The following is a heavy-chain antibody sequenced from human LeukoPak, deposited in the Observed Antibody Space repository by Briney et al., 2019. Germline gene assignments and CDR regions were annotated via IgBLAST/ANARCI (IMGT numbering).Heavy chain of an antibody. CDR3: ARGSVRGVID. V-gene: IGHV4-59*01. CDR1: GGSLSSYY. D-gene: IGHD3-10*01. J-gene: IGHJ4*02. CDR2: IYYTGST. Sequence: SETLSLTCTVSGGSLSSYYWTWIRQPPGKGLEWIGYIYYTGSTSYNPSLKSRVTISVQTSKNQFSLKLSSVTAADTAVYYCARGSVRGVIDWGQGTLVTVSS.